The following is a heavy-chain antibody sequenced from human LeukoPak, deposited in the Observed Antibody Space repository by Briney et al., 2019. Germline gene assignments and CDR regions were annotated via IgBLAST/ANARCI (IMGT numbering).Heavy chain of an antibody. D-gene: IGHD1-26*01. CDR2: IIPIFGTA. J-gene: IGHJ3*02. Sequence: GASVKVSCKASGGTFSSYAISWVRQAPGQGLEWMGGIIPIFGTANYAQKFQGRVTITADESTSTAYMELSSLRSEDTAVYYCARAKGSYHHDAFDIWGQGTMVTVSS. CDR1: GGTFSSYA. V-gene: IGHV1-69*13. CDR3: ARAKGSYHHDAFDI.